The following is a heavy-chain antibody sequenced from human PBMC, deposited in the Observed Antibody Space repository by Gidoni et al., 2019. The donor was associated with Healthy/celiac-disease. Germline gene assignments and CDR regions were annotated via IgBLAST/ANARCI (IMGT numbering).Heavy chain of an antibody. V-gene: IGHV3-48*01. J-gene: IGHJ6*03. CDR3: ARNSGTYRYYYYYMDV. CDR2: MSSSRSTI. D-gene: IGHD1-26*01. CDR1: GFTFSSYS. Sequence: EVQLVESGGVLLLPGWSLRLSCSASGFTFSSYSMNGVRQAPGKGLEWGSYMSSSRSTIYYAESVKGRFTISRDNAKNSLYRKMNSLRAEDTAVYYCARNSGTYRYYYYYMDVWGKGTTVTVSS.